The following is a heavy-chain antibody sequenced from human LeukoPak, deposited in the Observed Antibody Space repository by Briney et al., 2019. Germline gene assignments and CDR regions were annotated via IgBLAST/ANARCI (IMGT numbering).Heavy chain of an antibody. J-gene: IGHJ3*02. CDR2: IYPGDSDT. CDR3: ARPKCYYDSSGHAFDI. D-gene: IGHD3-22*01. CDR1: GYSFTSYW. V-gene: IGHV5-51*01. Sequence: GESLKISCKGSGYSFTSYWIGWVRQMPGKGLEWMGIIYPGDSDTRYSPSFQGQVTISADKSISTAYLQWSSLKASDTAMYYCARPKCYYDSSGHAFDIWGQGTMVTVSS.